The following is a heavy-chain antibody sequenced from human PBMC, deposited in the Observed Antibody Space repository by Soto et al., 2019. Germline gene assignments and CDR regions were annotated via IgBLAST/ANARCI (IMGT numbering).Heavy chain of an antibody. CDR1: GGSINSADYY. Sequence: QVRLQESGPGLVKPSQTLSLTCPVSGGSINSADYYWSWIRQPPGKGLEWIGYIYHSGSIYYNPSLKCRLTISVDTSKNQFSLKLSSVTAADTAVYYCAAVAPRKLTFPFYGVDVWGQGTTVTVSS. J-gene: IGHJ6*02. V-gene: IGHV4-30-4*01. CDR2: IYHSGSI. CDR3: AAVAPRKLTFPFYGVDV. D-gene: IGHD3-16*01.